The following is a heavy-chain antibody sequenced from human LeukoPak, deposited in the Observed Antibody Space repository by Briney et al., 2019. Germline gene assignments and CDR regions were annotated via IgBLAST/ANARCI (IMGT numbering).Heavy chain of an antibody. J-gene: IGHJ6*02. CDR3: ARDQSPYYDFWSGYYTGMMDV. CDR2: IWYDGSNK. Sequence: GGSLRLSCAASGFTFSSYGMHWVRQAPGKGLEWVAVIWYDGSNKYYTDSVKGRFTISRDNSKNTLYLQMNSLRAEDTAAYYCARDQSPYYDFWSGYYTGMMDVWGQGTTVTVSS. CDR1: GFTFSSYG. V-gene: IGHV3-33*01. D-gene: IGHD3-3*01.